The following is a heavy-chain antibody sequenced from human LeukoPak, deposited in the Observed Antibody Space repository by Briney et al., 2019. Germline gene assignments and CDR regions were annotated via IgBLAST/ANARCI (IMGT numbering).Heavy chain of an antibody. J-gene: IGHJ5*02. D-gene: IGHD4-17*01. CDR3: AKSPPRSTNWFDP. CDR1: GFTFNSYW. CDR2: ISGSGGST. V-gene: IGHV3-23*01. Sequence: PGGSLRLSCAASGFTFNSYWMHWVRQAPGKGLEWVSAISGSGGSTYYADSVKGRFTISRDNSKNTLYLQMNSLRAEDTAVYYCAKSPPRSTNWFDPWGQGTLVTVSS.